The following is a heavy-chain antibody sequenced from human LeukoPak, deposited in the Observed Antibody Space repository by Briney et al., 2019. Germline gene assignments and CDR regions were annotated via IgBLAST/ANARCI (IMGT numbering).Heavy chain of an antibody. CDR3: ARRVPLETFHPRGIADPFDY. CDR1: GGSISSSSYY. D-gene: IGHD6-13*01. J-gene: IGHJ4*02. Sequence: SETLSLTCTVSGGSISSSSYYWGWIRQPPGKGLEWIGSIYYSGSTYYNPSLKSRVTISVDTSKNQFSLKLSSVTAADTAVYYCARRVPLETFHPRGIADPFDYWGQGTLVTVSS. CDR2: IYYSGST. V-gene: IGHV4-39*01.